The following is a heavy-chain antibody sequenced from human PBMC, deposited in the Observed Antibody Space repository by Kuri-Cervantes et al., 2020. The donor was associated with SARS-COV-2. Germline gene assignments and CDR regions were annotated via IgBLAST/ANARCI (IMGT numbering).Heavy chain of an antibody. D-gene: IGHD3-16*01. J-gene: IGHJ6*02. CDR1: GFAFSSYD. CDR3: ARDMGGGMDV. Sequence: GESLKISCAASGFAFSSYDMHWVRQATGKGLEWVSAIGTAGDTYYPGSVKGRFTISRDNSKNTLYLQMNSLRAEDTAVYYCARDMGGGMDVWGQGTTVTVSS. V-gene: IGHV3-13*01. CDR2: IGTAGDT.